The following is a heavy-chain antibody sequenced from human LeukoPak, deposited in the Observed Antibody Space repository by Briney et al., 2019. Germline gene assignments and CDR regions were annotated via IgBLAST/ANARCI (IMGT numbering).Heavy chain of an antibody. J-gene: IGHJ4*02. CDR1: GFTFSSYG. V-gene: IGHV3-33*01. D-gene: IGHD2-2*02. CDR2: IWYDGSNK. Sequence: GGSLRLSCAASGFTFSSYGMHWVLQAPGKGLEWVAVIWYDGSNKYYADSVKGRFTISRDNSKNTLYLQMNSLRAEDTAVYYCARDSGRYCSSTSCYTGFDYWGQGTLVTVSS. CDR3: ARDSGRYCSSTSCYTGFDY.